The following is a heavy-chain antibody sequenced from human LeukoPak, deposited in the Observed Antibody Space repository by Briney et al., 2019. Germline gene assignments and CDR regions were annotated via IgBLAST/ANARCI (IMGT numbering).Heavy chain of an antibody. Sequence: GSLRLSCAASGFTFSSYWMSWVRQAPGKGLEWVANIKQDGSEKYYVDSVKGRFTISRDNAKNSLYLQMNSLRAEDTAVYYCARDIFHNWGSLDYWGQGTLVTVSS. CDR1: GFTFSSYW. CDR3: ARDIFHNWGSLDY. D-gene: IGHD7-27*01. J-gene: IGHJ4*02. V-gene: IGHV3-7*01. CDR2: IKQDGSEK.